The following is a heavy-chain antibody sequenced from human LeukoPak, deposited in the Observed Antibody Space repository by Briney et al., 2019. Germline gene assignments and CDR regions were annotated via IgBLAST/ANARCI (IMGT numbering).Heavy chain of an antibody. D-gene: IGHD7-27*01. Sequence: SVKVSCKASGGTFISYAISWVRQAPGQGLEWMGEIIPIFGTANYAQKFQGRVTITADESTSTAYMELSSLRSEDTAVYYCAREDWGSFDYWGQGTLVTVSS. J-gene: IGHJ4*02. CDR2: IIPIFGTA. V-gene: IGHV1-69*13. CDR3: AREDWGSFDY. CDR1: GGTFISYA.